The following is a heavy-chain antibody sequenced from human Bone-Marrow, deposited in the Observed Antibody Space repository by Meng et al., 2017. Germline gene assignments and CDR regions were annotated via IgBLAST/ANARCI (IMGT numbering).Heavy chain of an antibody. CDR3: ARQKDYYDSSDARNFDY. CDR2: ISGSGGST. J-gene: IGHJ4*02. D-gene: IGHD3-22*01. Sequence: GESLKISCAASGFTFRNYGMHWVRQAPGKGLEWVSAISGSGGSTYYADSVKGRFTISRVNSKNTLYLQMNSLRAEDTAVYYCARQKDYYDSSDARNFDYWGQGTLVTVSS. V-gene: IGHV3-23*01. CDR1: GFTFRNYG.